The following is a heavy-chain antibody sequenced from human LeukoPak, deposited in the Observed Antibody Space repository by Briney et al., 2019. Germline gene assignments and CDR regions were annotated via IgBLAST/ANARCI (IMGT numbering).Heavy chain of an antibody. CDR2: IIPIFGTA. V-gene: IGHV1-69*05. CDR1: GGTFSSYA. Sequence: GASVKVSCKASGGTFSSYAISWVRQAPGQGLEWMGGIIPIFGTANYAQKFQGRVTITTDESTSTAYMELSSLRSEDTAVYYCARARMVAAPLPYYYYYYMDVWGKWTTVTVSS. J-gene: IGHJ6*03. D-gene: IGHD2-15*01. CDR3: ARARMVAAPLPYYYYYYMDV.